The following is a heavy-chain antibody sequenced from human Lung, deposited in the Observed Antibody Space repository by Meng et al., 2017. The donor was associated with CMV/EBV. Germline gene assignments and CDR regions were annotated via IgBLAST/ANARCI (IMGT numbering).Heavy chain of an antibody. Sequence: SFAASGFTFSSYAMHWVRQAPGKGLEWVAVISYDGSNKYYADSVKGRFTISRDNSKNTLYLQMNSLRAEDTAVYYCSRGEHRIAVAGSAFDIWGQGTMVTVSS. J-gene: IGHJ3*02. V-gene: IGHV3-30-3*01. CDR1: GFTFSSYA. D-gene: IGHD6-19*01. CDR2: ISYDGSNK. CDR3: SRGEHRIAVAGSAFDI.